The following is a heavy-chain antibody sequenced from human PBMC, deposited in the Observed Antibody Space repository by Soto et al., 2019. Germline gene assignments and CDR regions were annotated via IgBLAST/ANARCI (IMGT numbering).Heavy chain of an antibody. CDR2: IIPVFQTA. CDR1: GGLFSSYP. J-gene: IGHJ4*02. D-gene: IGHD3-22*01. V-gene: IGHV1-69*01. CDR3: ARGGSGYTWFNEF. Sequence: QEQLVQSGAEVKKPGSSVKVSCKASGGLFSSYPISWVRQVPGQGLEWIGGIIPVFQTAYYTQRFQGRVTITADESTNTAYMELRRLRSEDTAIYYCARGGSGYTWFNEFWGQGTLVTVSS.